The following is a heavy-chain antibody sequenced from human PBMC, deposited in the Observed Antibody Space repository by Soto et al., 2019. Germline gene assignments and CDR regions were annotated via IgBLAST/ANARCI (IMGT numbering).Heavy chain of an antibody. V-gene: IGHV1-69*01. J-gene: IGHJ5*02. CDR3: ARVPYYYGSGSYYDNWFDP. D-gene: IGHD3-10*01. CDR2: IIPIFGTA. CDR1: GGTFSSYA. Sequence: QVQLVQSGAEVQKPGSSVKVSCKASGGTFSSYAISWVRQAPGQGLEWMGGIIPIFGTANYAQKFQGRVTITADESTSTAYMELSSLRSEDTAVYYCARVPYYYGSGSYYDNWFDPWGQGTLVTVSS.